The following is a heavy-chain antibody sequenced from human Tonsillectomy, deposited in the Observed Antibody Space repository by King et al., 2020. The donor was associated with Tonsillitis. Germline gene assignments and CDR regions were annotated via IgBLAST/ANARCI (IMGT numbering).Heavy chain of an antibody. CDR2: INPNSGGT. CDR3: ARERALLVGATRAGFFDY. V-gene: IGHV1-2*02. CDR1: GYTFTGYY. J-gene: IGHJ4*02. D-gene: IGHD1-26*01. Sequence: QLVQSVAEVKKPGASVRVSCKAPGYTFTGYYMHWVRQAPGQGLEWMGWINPNSGGTHYAQKFQGRVTMTRDTSISTAYMELSRLRSGDTAVYYCARERALLVGATRAGFFDYWGQGPLVTVSS.